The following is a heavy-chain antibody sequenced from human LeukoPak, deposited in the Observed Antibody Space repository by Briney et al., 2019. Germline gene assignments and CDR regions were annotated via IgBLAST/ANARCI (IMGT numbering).Heavy chain of an antibody. CDR1: GFTFSSYG. V-gene: IGHV3-33*06. CDR2: IWYDGSNK. Sequence: GRSLRLSCAASGFTFSSYGMHWVRQAPGKGLEWVAVIWYDGSNKYYADSVKGRFTISRDNSKNTLYLQMNSLRAEDTAVYYCAKGLTTLVPYYFDYWGQGTLVTVSS. D-gene: IGHD4-11*01. CDR3: AKGLTTLVPYYFDY. J-gene: IGHJ4*02.